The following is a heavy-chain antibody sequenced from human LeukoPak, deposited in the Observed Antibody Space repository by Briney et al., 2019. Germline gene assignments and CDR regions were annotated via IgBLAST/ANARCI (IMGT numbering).Heavy chain of an antibody. D-gene: IGHD3-22*01. CDR2: ISSSSSYI. Sequence: GGSLRLSCAASGFTFSSYSMNWVRQAPGKGLEWVSSISSSSSYIKYADSVKARFTISRDSAKNSMYLQMNSLRAEDTPVYHCARDQDDSSGYVFDYWGQGTLVTVSS. CDR1: GFTFSSYS. J-gene: IGHJ4*02. CDR3: ARDQDDSSGYVFDY. V-gene: IGHV3-21*01.